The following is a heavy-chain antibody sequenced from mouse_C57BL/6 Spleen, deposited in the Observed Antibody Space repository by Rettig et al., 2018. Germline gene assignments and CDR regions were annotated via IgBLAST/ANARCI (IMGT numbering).Heavy chain of an antibody. CDR2: IWGGGST. D-gene: IGHD2-4*01. CDR3: AMYDYDAFAY. V-gene: IGHV2-9*01. Sequence: QVQLKESGPGLVAPLQSLSITCPVSGFSLTNYGVDWVRQPPGKGLVWLGVIWGGGSTNYNSALMCRLRISKDNSKSQVFLKMNSLQTDDTAKYYCAMYDYDAFAYWGQGTLVTVSA. J-gene: IGHJ3*01. CDR1: GFSLTNYG.